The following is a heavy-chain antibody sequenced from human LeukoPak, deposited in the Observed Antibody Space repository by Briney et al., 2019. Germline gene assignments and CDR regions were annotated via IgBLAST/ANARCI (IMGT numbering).Heavy chain of an antibody. CDR2: VFGGGGT. V-gene: IGHV3-53*01. D-gene: IGHD3-22*01. CDR3: ARTYTNNAGYYLY. J-gene: IGHJ4*02. CDR1: GLSVSSTF. Sequence: GGSLRLSCAASGLSVSSTFMSWVRQTPGKGLEWVSSVFGGGGTRYADSVMGRFTISRDNSKSTLYLQMNCVRAEDTAVYYCARTYTNNAGYYLYWGQGTLVTVSS.